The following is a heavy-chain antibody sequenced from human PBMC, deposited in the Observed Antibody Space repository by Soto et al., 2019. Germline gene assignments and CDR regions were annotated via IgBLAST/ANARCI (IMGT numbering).Heavy chain of an antibody. D-gene: IGHD3-22*01. Sequence: QVHLVQSGAEVTKPGASVNVSCKTSGYTFTRNGISWVLQAPGQGLEWMGWISPNSGNIKYAQKLQGRVIMTTDTSTSTAYMELRSLRSDDTAVYYCVKDRDSNSWPSRDVWGPGTTVTVSS. CDR3: VKDRDSNSWPSRDV. CDR2: ISPNSGNI. J-gene: IGHJ6*02. CDR1: GYTFTRNG. V-gene: IGHV1-18*01.